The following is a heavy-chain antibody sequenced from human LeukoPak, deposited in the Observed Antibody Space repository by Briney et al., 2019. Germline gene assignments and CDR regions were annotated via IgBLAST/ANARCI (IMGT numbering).Heavy chain of an antibody. CDR3: AKGPRYNWNHYYMDV. CDR2: IIPIFRTA. Sequence: SVKVSCKASGGTFSKYSISWLRQAPGQGLEWVGAIIPIFRTAKYAQKFQGRVTITADESTSTAYMDLSSLRSEDTAVYYCAKGPRYNWNHYYMDVWGKGTPVTVSS. CDR1: GGTFSKYS. V-gene: IGHV1-69*13. J-gene: IGHJ6*03. D-gene: IGHD1-20*01.